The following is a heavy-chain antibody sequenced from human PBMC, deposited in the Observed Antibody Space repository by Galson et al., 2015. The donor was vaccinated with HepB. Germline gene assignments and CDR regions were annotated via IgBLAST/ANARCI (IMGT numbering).Heavy chain of an antibody. CDR1: GFTFSSYN. CDR2: ISATGTTI. Sequence: SLRLSCAASGFTFSSYNMNWVRQAPGKGLDWISYISATGTTIEYADSVKGRFIISRDNAKNSLFLQMNSLRAEDTAVYYCARSPNYDILSGPRLDYFDYWGQGTLVTVSS. J-gene: IGHJ4*02. D-gene: IGHD3-9*01. CDR3: ARSPNYDILSGPRLDYFDY. V-gene: IGHV3-48*01.